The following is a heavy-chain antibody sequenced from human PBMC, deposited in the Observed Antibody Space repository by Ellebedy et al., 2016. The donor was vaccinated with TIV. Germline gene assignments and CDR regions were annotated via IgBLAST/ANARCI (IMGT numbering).Heavy chain of an antibody. CDR3: ARGIVALQPLKHFDS. D-gene: IGHD2-21*01. J-gene: IGHJ4*02. V-gene: IGHV4-34*01. CDR2: INHGGGA. Sequence: SETLSLXXAVYGGSFSGYYWTWIRQPPGKGLEWIGEINHGGGANYNPSLKSRVTLSVDTSKNQFSLKVNSVTAVDTAVYYCARGIVALQPLKHFDSWGQGTLVTVSS. CDR1: GGSFSGYY.